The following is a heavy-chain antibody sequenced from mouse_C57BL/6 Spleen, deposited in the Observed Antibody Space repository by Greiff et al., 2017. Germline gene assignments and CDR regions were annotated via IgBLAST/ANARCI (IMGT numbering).Heavy chain of an antibody. J-gene: IGHJ2*01. CDR1: GYTFTDYE. CDR2: IDPETGGT. CDR3: TRWGLHGT. Sequence: VPLQQSGAELVRPGASVTLSCKASGYTFTDYEMHWVKQTPVHGLEWIGAIDPETGGTAYNQKFKGKAILTADKSSSTAYMELRSLTSEDSAVYYCTRWGLHGTWGQGTTLTVSS. D-gene: IGHD1-1*01. V-gene: IGHV1-15*01.